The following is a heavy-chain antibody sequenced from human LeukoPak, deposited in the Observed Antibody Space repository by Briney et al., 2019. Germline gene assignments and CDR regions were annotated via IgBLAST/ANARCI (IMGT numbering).Heavy chain of an antibody. CDR3: ARGVYCSGGSCYSGYYYGMDV. Sequence: ASVKVSCKASGYTFTGYYMHWVRQAPGQRLEWMGWINPNSGGTNYAQKFQGWVTMTRDTSISTAYMELSRLRSDDTAVYYCARGVYCSGGSCYSGYYYGMDVWGKGTTVTVSS. V-gene: IGHV1-2*04. J-gene: IGHJ6*04. CDR2: INPNSGGT. D-gene: IGHD2-15*01. CDR1: GYTFTGYY.